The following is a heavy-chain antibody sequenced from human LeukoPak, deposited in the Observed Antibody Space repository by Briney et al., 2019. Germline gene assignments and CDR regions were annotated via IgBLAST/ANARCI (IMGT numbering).Heavy chain of an antibody. J-gene: IGHJ5*02. CDR1: GFTFDDYA. V-gene: IGHV3-9*01. CDR2: ISWNSGSI. CDR3: ARGLEAGAFDP. Sequence: GGSLRLSCAASGFTFDDYAMHWVRQAPGKGLEWVSGISWNSGSIGYADSVKGRFTISRDNAKNSLYLQMNSLRAEDTAVYYCARGLEAGAFDPWGQGTLVTVSS. D-gene: IGHD6-19*01.